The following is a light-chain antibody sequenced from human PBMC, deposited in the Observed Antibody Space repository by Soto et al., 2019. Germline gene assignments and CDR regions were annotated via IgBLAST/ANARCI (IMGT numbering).Light chain of an antibody. J-gene: IGKJ5*01. CDR3: QYRTTWPAA. Sequence: VLTQSPATLSLSPGERATLSCRASQSVGFYLGWYQQRPGQAPRLLIYDASNRAAGIPARFSGSGSGTDFTLTISSLEHEDVAIYYCQYRTTWPAAFGQGKRLEIK. V-gene: IGKV3-11*01. CDR1: QSVGFY. CDR2: DAS.